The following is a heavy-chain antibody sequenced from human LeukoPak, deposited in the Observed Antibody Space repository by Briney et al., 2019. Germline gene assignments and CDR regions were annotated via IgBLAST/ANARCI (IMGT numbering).Heavy chain of an antibody. V-gene: IGHV3-7*04. Sequence: GGSLRLSCTGSGFAFSSYWMNWVRQAPGKGLEWVANIKQDGSERYYVDSVKGRFTISRDNAKNSLYLQMNSLRAEDTAVYYCARDYFDSGDYYDAFDIWGQGTMVTVPS. D-gene: IGHD3-22*01. J-gene: IGHJ3*02. CDR1: GFAFSSYW. CDR2: IKQDGSER. CDR3: ARDYFDSGDYYDAFDI.